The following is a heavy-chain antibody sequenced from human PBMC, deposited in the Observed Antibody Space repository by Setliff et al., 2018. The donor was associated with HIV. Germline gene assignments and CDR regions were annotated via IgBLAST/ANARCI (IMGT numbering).Heavy chain of an antibody. D-gene: IGHD2-21*02. Sequence: PETLSLTCTVSGDSISSDFYWGWIRQPPVKGLEWIASIYHSGNTYYMPSLQSRVTISVDMSKNQFSLKLNSVTAADKAVYYCARGEACGGGCHYAFELWGRGTMVTVSS. CDR3: ARGEACGGGCHYAFEL. J-gene: IGHJ3*01. V-gene: IGHV4-38-2*02. CDR2: IYHSGNT. CDR1: GDSISSDFY.